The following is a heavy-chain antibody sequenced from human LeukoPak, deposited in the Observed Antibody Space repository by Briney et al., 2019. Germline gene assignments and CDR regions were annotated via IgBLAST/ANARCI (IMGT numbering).Heavy chain of an antibody. J-gene: IGHJ6*02. V-gene: IGHV4-59*01. CDR3: ARGILWFGGAYGMDV. D-gene: IGHD3-10*01. CDR2: IYYSGST. CDR1: GGSISSYY. Sequence: SETLSLTYTVSGGSISSYYWSWIRQPPGKGLEWIGYIYYSGSTNYNPSLKSRVTISVDTSKNQFSLKLSSVTAADTAVYYCARGILWFGGAYGMDVWGQGTTVTVSS.